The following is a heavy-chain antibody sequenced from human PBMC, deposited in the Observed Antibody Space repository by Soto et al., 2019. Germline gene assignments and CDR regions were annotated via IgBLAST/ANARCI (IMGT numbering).Heavy chain of an antibody. CDR2: IKQDGSEK. CDR3: ARDIPPKGYFSCSSCYWTRPRAGGVRLVN. Sequence: PGGSLRLSCAASGFTFSSYWMSWVRQAPGKGLEWVANIKQDGSEKYYVDSVKGRFTISRDNAKNSLYLQMNSMRAEDTAVYYCARDIPPKGYFSCSSCYWTRPRAGGVRLVNWGQGTLVTISS. V-gene: IGHV3-7*03. D-gene: IGHD2-15*01. J-gene: IGHJ4*02. CDR1: GFTFSSYW.